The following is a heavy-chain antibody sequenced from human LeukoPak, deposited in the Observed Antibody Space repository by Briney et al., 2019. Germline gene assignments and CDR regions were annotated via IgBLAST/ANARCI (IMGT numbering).Heavy chain of an antibody. CDR3: ARGRGRDVSFYYGMDV. CDR2: IYSNGTT. CDR1: RGSISSGSYY. V-gene: IGHV4-61*02. D-gene: IGHD3-10*01. J-gene: IGHJ6*02. Sequence: SQTLSLTCTVSRGSISSGSYYWSWIRQPAEKGLEWIGRIYSNGTTNHNPSLKSRATISVDTSKNHFSLKLSSVTAADTAVYYCARGRGRDVSFYYGMDVWGHGTTVTVSS.